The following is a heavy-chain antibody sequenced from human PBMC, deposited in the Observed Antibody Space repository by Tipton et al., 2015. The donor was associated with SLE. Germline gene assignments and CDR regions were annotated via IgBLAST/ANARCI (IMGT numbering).Heavy chain of an antibody. CDR1: GGSISSYY. D-gene: IGHD3-22*01. V-gene: IGHV4-59*01. Sequence: TLSLTCTVSGGSISSYYWSWIRQPPGKGLEWIGYIYYSGSTNYNPSLKSRVTISVDTSKNQFSLKLSSVTAADTAVYYCARDSGYYYLGYFQHWGQGTLVTVSS. CDR2: IYYSGST. J-gene: IGHJ1*01. CDR3: ARDSGYYYLGYFQH.